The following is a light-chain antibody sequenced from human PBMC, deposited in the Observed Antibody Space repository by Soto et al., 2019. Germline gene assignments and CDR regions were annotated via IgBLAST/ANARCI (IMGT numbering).Light chain of an antibody. J-gene: IGLJ2*01. CDR1: SSDVGGYNY. CDR3: SSYTTSSTPVV. Sequence: QSVLTQPASVSGSPGQSITISCTGTSSDVGGYNYVSWYQQHPGKGPKLMIYEVSNRPSGVSNRFSGSKSGNTASLTISGLQAEDEADDYCSSYTTSSTPVVFGGGTKLTVL. V-gene: IGLV2-14*01. CDR2: EVS.